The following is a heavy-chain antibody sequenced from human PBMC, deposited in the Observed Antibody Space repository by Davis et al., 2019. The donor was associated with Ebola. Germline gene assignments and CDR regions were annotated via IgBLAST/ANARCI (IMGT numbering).Heavy chain of an antibody. CDR1: GYTFTSYA. CDR2: INPHNGNT. V-gene: IGHV1-18*01. CDR3: ARSGLSFGVVKYHYGMDV. J-gene: IGHJ6*04. Sequence: AASVKVSCKASGYTFTSYAMNWVRQAPGQGLEWMGWINPHNGNTNYAQNVQGRVTMTTDTSTSTAYMEVGSLRSNDTAVYYCARSGLSFGVVKYHYGMDVWGKGTTVTVSS. D-gene: IGHD3-3*01.